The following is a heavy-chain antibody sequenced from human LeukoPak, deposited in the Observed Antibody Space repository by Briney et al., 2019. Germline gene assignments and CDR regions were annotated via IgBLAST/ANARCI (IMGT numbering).Heavy chain of an antibody. CDR2: IYTSGST. J-gene: IGHJ4*02. Sequence: SETLSLTCTVSGGSISNYYWIWIRQPAGKGLEWIGRIYTSGSTNYNPSLKSRVTMSVDTSKNQFSLRLTSVTAADTAVYYCARMGAGRFDFRGQGTLVTVSS. D-gene: IGHD1-26*01. CDR3: ARMGAGRFDF. CDR1: GGSISNYY. V-gene: IGHV4-4*07.